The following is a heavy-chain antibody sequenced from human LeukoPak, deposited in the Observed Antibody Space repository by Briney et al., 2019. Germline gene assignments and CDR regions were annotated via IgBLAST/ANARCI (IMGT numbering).Heavy chain of an antibody. CDR3: TSITAAAPFDY. CDR1: GFTFSGSA. Sequence: PGGSLRLSCAASGFTFSGSAMHWVRQASGKGLEWVGRIRSKANSYATAYAASVKGRFTIPRDDSKNTAYLQMNSLKTEDTAVYYCTSITAAAPFDYWGQGTLVTVSS. D-gene: IGHD6-13*01. J-gene: IGHJ4*02. V-gene: IGHV3-73*01. CDR2: IRSKANSYAT.